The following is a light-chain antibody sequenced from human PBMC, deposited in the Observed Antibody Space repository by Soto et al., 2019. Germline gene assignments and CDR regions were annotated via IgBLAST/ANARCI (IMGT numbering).Light chain of an antibody. CDR3: QQYDGSPGT. J-gene: IGKJ1*01. CDR2: GAS. V-gene: IGKV3-20*01. CDR1: QSISSSY. Sequence: IVLTQSPGTLSLSPGERATLSCRASQSISSSYLAWYQQKPGQAPRLLIYGASNRATAIPDRFSGSGSGTDFNLTISRLELEDFAVYYCQQYDGSPGTFGQGTKVDIK.